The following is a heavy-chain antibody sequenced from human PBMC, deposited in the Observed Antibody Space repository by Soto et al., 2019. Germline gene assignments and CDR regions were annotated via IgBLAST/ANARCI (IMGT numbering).Heavy chain of an antibody. D-gene: IGHD1-20*01. CDR2: VHSSGRI. Sequence: SETLSLTCTLSVDSISSGGYYCNWIRQHPERGLEWIGYVHSSGRIYYNSSLKSRVTISFDASENQFSLNVRSVTAADAAVYYCARDRISGIVPVGMEVWGQGTTVTVSS. CDR1: VDSISSGGYY. CDR3: ARDRISGIVPVGMEV. V-gene: IGHV4-31*03. J-gene: IGHJ6*01.